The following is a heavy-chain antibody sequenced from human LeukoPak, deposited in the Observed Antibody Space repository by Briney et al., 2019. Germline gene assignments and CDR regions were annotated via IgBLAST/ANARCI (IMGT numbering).Heavy chain of an antibody. Sequence: GGSLRLSCAASGFTFSGSAMHWVRQASGKGLEWVGRIRSKANSYATAYAASVKGRFTISRDDSKHTAYLQMNSLKTEDTAVYYCTRLSVGAPFYYYYYMDVWGKGTTVTVSS. CDR1: GFTFSGSA. CDR3: TRLSVGAPFYYYYYMDV. D-gene: IGHD1-26*01. V-gene: IGHV3-73*01. CDR2: IRSKANSYAT. J-gene: IGHJ6*03.